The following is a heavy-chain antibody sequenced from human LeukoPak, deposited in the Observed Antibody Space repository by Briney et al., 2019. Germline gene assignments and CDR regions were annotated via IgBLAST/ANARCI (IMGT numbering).Heavy chain of an antibody. D-gene: IGHD2-15*01. Sequence: GGSLRLSCAASGFTFDDYAMSWVRQAPGKGLEWVSGINWSGVSTGYADSVKGRFTISRDNTKNSLFLQMNSLRAEDTDFYYCAKGKDTLNPYWYFDVWGRGTLVTVSS. CDR2: INWSGVST. CDR3: AKGKDTLNPYWYFDV. CDR1: GFTFDDYA. V-gene: IGHV3-20*04. J-gene: IGHJ2*01.